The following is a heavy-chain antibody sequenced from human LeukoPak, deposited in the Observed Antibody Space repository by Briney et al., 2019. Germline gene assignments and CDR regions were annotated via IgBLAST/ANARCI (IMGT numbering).Heavy chain of an antibody. Sequence: SETLSLTCAVYGGSFSGYYWSWIRQPPGKGLEWIGEINHTGSTNYNPSLKSRVTISVDTSKNQFSLKLSSVTAADTAVYYCARRGRYCSGGSCYSVYPNWFDPWGQGTLVTVSS. CDR3: ARRGRYCSGGSCYSVYPNWFDP. V-gene: IGHV4-34*01. D-gene: IGHD2-15*01. J-gene: IGHJ5*02. CDR2: INHTGST. CDR1: GGSFSGYY.